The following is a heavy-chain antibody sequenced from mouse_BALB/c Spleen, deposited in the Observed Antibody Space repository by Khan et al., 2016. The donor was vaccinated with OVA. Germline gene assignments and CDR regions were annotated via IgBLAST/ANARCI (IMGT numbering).Heavy chain of an antibody. CDR2: INPTSGYT. J-gene: IGHJ2*01. CDR1: GYTFTTYW. Sequence: QVQLQQSGAELAKPGASVKMSCKASGYTFTTYWMHWVKQRPGQGLEWIGYINPTSGYTDYNDKFKDRATLSADKSSSTAYMQLNSLTSEDSAVYCCTRDRIDYWGQGTILTVS. CDR3: TRDRIDY. V-gene: IGHV1-7*01.